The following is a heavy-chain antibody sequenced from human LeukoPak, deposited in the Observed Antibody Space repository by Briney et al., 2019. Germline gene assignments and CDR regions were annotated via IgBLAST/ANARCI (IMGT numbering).Heavy chain of an antibody. J-gene: IGHJ5*02. CDR1: GGSISSYY. V-gene: IGHV4-59*12. CDR2: IYYSGST. CDR3: ARGLPKHDYGDYGGTWFDP. D-gene: IGHD4-17*01. Sequence: PSETLSLTCTVSGGSISSYYWSWIRQPPGKGLEWLGYIYYSGSTNYNPSLKSRVTISVDTSKNQFSLRLSSVTAADTALYYCARGLPKHDYGDYGGTWFDPWGQGTLVTVSS.